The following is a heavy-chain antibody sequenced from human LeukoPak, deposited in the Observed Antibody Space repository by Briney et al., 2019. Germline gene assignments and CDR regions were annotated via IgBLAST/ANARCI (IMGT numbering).Heavy chain of an antibody. D-gene: IGHD2-2*01. CDR2: INHSGST. J-gene: IGHJ4*02. CDR3: ARTKVPARLDY. Sequence: PSETLSLTCAVYGGSFSGYYWSWIRQPPGQGLEWIGEINHSGSTNYNPSLRSRVTISVDTSRNQFSLKLTSVTAADTAVYCCARTKVPARLDYWGQGTLVTVSS. V-gene: IGHV4-34*01. CDR1: GGSFSGYY.